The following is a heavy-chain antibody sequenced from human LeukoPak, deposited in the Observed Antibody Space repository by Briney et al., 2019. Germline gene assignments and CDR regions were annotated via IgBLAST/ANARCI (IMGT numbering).Heavy chain of an antibody. CDR2: INHSGST. Sequence: TSETLSLTCAVYGGSFSGYYWSWIRQPPGKGLEWIGEINHSGSTNYNPSLKSRVTISVDTSKNQFSLKLSSVTAADTAVYYCARDPNWNYGFDYWGQGTLVTVSS. V-gene: IGHV4-34*01. CDR3: ARDPNWNYGFDY. CDR1: GGSFSGYY. D-gene: IGHD1-7*01. J-gene: IGHJ4*02.